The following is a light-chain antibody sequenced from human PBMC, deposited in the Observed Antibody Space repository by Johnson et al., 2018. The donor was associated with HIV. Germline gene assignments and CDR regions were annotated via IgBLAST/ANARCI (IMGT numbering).Light chain of an antibody. CDR2: DNT. Sequence: QSVLTQPPSVSAAPGQRVTISCSGNSSNIENNYVSWYQQFPERAPKLLIYDNTKRPSGIPDRFSGSKSDTSATLAITGLQTGDEADYYCGTWDSRLTASVFGTGTKVTV. CDR3: GTWDSRLTASV. J-gene: IGLJ1*01. V-gene: IGLV1-51*01. CDR1: SSNIENNY.